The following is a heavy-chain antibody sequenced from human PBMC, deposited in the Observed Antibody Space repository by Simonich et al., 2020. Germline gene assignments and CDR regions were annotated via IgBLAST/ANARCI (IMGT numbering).Heavy chain of an antibody. J-gene: IGHJ3*02. CDR2: INPNGGGT. CDR3: ARNGLVGILKAFDI. D-gene: IGHD2-21*01. V-gene: IGHV1-2*02. Sequence: QVQLVQSGAEGKKPGASVRVSCKASGYTFTGYYMHWVGQAPGQGLEWMGWINPNGGGTNKAPKLQGRVPMTRDTSNSPAYMELSRLRSDDTAVYYCARNGLVGILKAFDIWGQGTMVTVSS. CDR1: GYTFTGYY.